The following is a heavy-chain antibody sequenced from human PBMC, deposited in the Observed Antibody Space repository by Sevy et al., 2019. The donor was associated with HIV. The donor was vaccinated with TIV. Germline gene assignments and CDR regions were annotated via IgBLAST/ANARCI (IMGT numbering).Heavy chain of an antibody. CDR3: ARDSYDFYSYYYRGMDV. Sequence: GESLKISCAASGFTFSNYAMHWVRQPPGKGVEWGTVISYDGRNKYYADSVKGRFTISRDNSKNTLYLQVNSLSAEDTAVYYCARDSYDFYSYYYRGMDVWGQGTTVTVSS. V-gene: IGHV3-30*04. D-gene: IGHD5-12*01. J-gene: IGHJ6*02. CDR2: ISYDGRNK. CDR1: GFTFSNYA.